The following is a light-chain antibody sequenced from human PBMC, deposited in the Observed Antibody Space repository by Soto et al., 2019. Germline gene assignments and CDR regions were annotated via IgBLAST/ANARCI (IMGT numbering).Light chain of an antibody. J-gene: IGKJ1*01. V-gene: IGKV1-5*01. CDR3: QHYNSYSEA. CDR1: QSISSW. CDR2: DAS. Sequence: GDRVTITCRASQSISSWLAWYQQKPGKAPKLLIYDASSLESGVPSRFSGSGSGTEFTLTISSLQPDDFATYYCQHYNSYSEAFGQGTKVDI.